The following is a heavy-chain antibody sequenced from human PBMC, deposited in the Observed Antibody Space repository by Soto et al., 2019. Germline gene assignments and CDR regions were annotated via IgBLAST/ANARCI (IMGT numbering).Heavy chain of an antibody. CDR2: ISYDGSNK. J-gene: IGHJ4*02. Sequence: GGSLRLSCAASGFTFSSYGMHWVRQAPGKRLEWVAVISYDGSNKYYADSVKGRFTISRDNSKNTLYLQMNSLRAEDTAVYYCAKDQASVDTASMDYWGQGTLVTVSS. V-gene: IGHV3-30*18. CDR1: GFTFSSYG. D-gene: IGHD5-18*01. CDR3: AKDQASVDTASMDY.